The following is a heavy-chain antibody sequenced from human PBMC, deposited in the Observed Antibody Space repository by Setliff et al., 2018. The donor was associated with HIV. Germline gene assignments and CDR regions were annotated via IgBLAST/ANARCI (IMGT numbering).Heavy chain of an antibody. CDR2: IWSDGHQK. Sequence: PGGSLRLSCVASGYTFPSYGMHWVRQVPGKGLEWVAVIWSDGHQKYYADSVQGRFTVSRDNSKNTVDLQMNSLRVEDTAVYYCAKDHRSGGLDFWAQGTLVTVSS. J-gene: IGHJ4*02. D-gene: IGHD3-10*01. CDR1: GYTFPSYG. CDR3: AKDHRSGGLDF. V-gene: IGHV3-33*06.